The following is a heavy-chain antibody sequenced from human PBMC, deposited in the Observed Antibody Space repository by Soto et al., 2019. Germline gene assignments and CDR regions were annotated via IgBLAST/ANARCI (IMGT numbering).Heavy chain of an antibody. Sequence: QITLKESGPPLVKPTQTLTLTCTFSGFSLSTSGVGVGWIRQPPGKALDWLALIYWDDDKRYSPPLKSRLTITKDTPKNQVVLTMPNMDPVDTATSYCAHEAGSGWDYWGQGTLVTVSS. CDR3: AHEAGSGWDY. CDR1: GFSLSTSGVG. CDR2: IYWDDDK. V-gene: IGHV2-5*02. J-gene: IGHJ4*02. D-gene: IGHD3-10*01.